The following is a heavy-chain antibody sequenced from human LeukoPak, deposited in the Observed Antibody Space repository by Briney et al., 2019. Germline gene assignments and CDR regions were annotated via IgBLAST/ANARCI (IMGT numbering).Heavy chain of an antibody. J-gene: IGHJ6*02. CDR2: ISGSGGST. V-gene: IGHV3-23*01. Sequence: GGSLRLSCAASGFTFSSYAMSWVRQAPGKGLEWVSAISGSGGSTYYADSVKGRFTISRDNSKNTLYLQMNSLRAEDTAVYYCAKDTYCGGDCYWDDYYYGMDVWGQGTTVTVSS. D-gene: IGHD2-21*02. CDR3: AKDTYCGGDCYWDDYYYGMDV. CDR1: GFTFSSYA.